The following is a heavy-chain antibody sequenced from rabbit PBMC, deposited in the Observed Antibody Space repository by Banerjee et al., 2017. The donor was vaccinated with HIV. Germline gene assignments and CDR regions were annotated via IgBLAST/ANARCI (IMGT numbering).Heavy chain of an antibody. CDR2: IYGGSLGDA. CDR3: ARDLAGVIGWNFNL. V-gene: IGHV1S40*01. Sequence: QSLEESGGDLVKPGASLTLTCTASGFSVSSSYYMCWVRQAPGKGLEWVACIYGGSLGDAYYASWAKGRFTISKTSSTTVTLQMTSLTSADTASYFCARDLAGVIGWNFNLWGPGTLVTVS. D-gene: IGHD4-1*01. J-gene: IGHJ4*01. CDR1: GFSVSSSYY.